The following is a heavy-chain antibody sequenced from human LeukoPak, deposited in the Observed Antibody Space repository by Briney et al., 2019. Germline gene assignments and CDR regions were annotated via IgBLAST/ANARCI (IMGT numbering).Heavy chain of an antibody. CDR3: AKVNSIKLFGVVTTRSLDY. CDR1: GFTFSSYA. J-gene: IGHJ4*02. CDR2: ISGSGGST. Sequence: GGSLRLSCAASGFTFSSYAMSWVRQAPGKGLEWVSGISGSGGSTYYTDFVKGRFTISRDNSKNTLYLQMNSLRAEDTAVYYCAKVNSIKLFGVVTTRSLDYWGQGTLVTVSS. D-gene: IGHD3-3*01. V-gene: IGHV3-23*01.